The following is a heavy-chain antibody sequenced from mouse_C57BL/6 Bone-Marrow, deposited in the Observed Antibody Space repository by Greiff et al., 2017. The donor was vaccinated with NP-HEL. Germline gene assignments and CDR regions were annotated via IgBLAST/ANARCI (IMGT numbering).Heavy chain of an antibody. Sequence: QVQLKESGAELVKPGASVKMSCKASGYTFTSYWITWVKQMPGQGLEWIGDIYPGSGSTNYNEKFKSKATLTVDTSSSTAYMQLSSLTSEDSAVYYCARLELRLRRAWFAYWGQGTLVTVSA. J-gene: IGHJ3*01. CDR3: ARLELRLRRAWFAY. D-gene: IGHD3-2*02. CDR2: IYPGSGST. CDR1: GYTFTSYW. V-gene: IGHV1-55*01.